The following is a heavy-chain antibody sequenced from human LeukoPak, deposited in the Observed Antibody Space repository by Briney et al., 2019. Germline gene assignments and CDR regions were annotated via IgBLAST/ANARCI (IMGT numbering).Heavy chain of an antibody. Sequence: SETLSLTCTVSGGSISSGNYFWSRIRQPAGKGLEWIGRIYTSGSTNYNPSLKSRVTISVDTSKNQFSLKLSSVTAADTAVYYCARSPLEYDFWSGRHYYFDYWGQGTLATVSS. CDR2: IYTSGST. CDR3: ARSPLEYDFWSGRHYYFDY. J-gene: IGHJ4*02. V-gene: IGHV4-61*02. D-gene: IGHD3-3*01. CDR1: GGSISSGNYF.